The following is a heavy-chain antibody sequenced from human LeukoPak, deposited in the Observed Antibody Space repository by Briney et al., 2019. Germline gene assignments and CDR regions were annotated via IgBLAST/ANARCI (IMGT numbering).Heavy chain of an antibody. Sequence: PGGSLRLSCAATGFTFSNFAMSWVRQAPGKGLEWVSVISGSGGSTNYADSVKGRFTISRDNSKNTLYLQMNSLRAEDTAVYYCAKDPQPEYYDYVWGRYRSFDWFDPWGQGTLVTVSS. D-gene: IGHD3-16*02. J-gene: IGHJ5*02. V-gene: IGHV3-23*01. CDR3: AKDPQPEYYDYVWGRYRSFDWFDP. CDR1: GFTFSNFA. CDR2: ISGSGGST.